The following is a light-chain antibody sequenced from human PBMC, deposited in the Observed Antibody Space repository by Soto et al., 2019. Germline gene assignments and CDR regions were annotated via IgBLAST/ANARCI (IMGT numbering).Light chain of an antibody. Sequence: EIVMTQSPATLSVSPGERATLSCRASQSVSSNLAWYQQKPGQAPRLLLYGASTRATGIPARFSGSGSGTEFTLTISSLQSADFAVYYCQQYNNWPPVAFGQGTKVEIK. V-gene: IGKV3-15*01. J-gene: IGKJ1*01. CDR3: QQYNNWPPVA. CDR1: QSVSSN. CDR2: GAS.